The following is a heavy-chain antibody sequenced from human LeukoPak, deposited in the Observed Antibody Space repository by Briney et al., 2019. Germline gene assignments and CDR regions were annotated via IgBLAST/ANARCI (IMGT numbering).Heavy chain of an antibody. V-gene: IGHV4-34*01. CDR1: GGSFSGYY. J-gene: IGHJ5*02. CDR3: ARLTTYCSGGSCSYGWFDP. D-gene: IGHD2-15*01. Sequence: SEPLSLTCAVYGGSFSGYYWSWIRQPPGKGLEWIGEINHSGSTNYNPSLKSRVTISVDTSKNQFSLKLSSVTAADTAVYYCARLTTYCSGGSCSYGWFDPWGQGTLVTVSS. CDR2: INHSGST.